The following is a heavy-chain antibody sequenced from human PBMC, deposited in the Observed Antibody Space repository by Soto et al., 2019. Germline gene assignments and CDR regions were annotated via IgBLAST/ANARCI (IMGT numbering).Heavy chain of an antibody. J-gene: IGHJ4*02. Sequence: SVTWTVSPDSLSISSYYLGWVRQPPGKGLEWIGSMYYSGNTYYNPSLKSRVTMSVDTSKNQFSLELTSVTAADTAVYYCATQRFLAWLFSSDFWGPGTMVTVSS. V-gene: IGHV4-39*01. CDR1: PDSLSISSYY. CDR3: ATQRFLAWLFSSDF. CDR2: MYYSGNT. D-gene: IGHD3-3*01.